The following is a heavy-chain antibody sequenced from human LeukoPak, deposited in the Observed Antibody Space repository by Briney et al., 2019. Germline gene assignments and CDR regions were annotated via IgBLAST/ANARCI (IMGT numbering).Heavy chain of an antibody. J-gene: IGHJ5*02. CDR3: TRNWGSDNWFDP. D-gene: IGHD7-27*01. Sequence: GGSLRLSCATSGFSFTDYPMNWVRQAPGKGLEWVSVIYSGGSTYYADSVKGRFTISRDNSKNTLYLQMNSLRAEDTAVYYCTRNWGSDNWFDPWGQGTLVTVSS. CDR2: IYSGGST. V-gene: IGHV3-53*01. CDR1: GFSFTDYP.